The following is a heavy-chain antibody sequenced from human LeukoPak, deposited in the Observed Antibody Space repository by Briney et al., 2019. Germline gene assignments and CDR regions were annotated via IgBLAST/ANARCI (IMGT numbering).Heavy chain of an antibody. Sequence: GGSLRLSCAASGFTFSTYSMHWVRQTPGKGLEWVSRIKGDGSITTYADSVMGRFTISRDNAKSTLFLQMNSLRVEDTAMYYCAKSDWFDPWGQGTLVTVSS. V-gene: IGHV3-74*01. CDR2: IKGDGSIT. CDR1: GFTFSTYS. CDR3: AKSDWFDP. J-gene: IGHJ5*02.